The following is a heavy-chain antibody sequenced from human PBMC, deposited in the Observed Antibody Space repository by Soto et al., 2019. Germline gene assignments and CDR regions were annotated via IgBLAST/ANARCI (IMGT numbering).Heavy chain of an antibody. CDR3: ARDLTGTTSLYYYYYGMDV. CDR2: ISASGVST. D-gene: IGHD1-7*01. J-gene: IGHJ6*02. CDR1: GFTFISYA. V-gene: IGHV3-23*01. Sequence: PGGSLRLSCAASGFTFISYAMSWVRQAPGKGLEWVSVISASGVSTYYADSVKGRFTISRDNSKNTVYLQMNSLRAEDTAVYYCARDLTGTTSLYYYYYGMDVWGQGTTVTVSS.